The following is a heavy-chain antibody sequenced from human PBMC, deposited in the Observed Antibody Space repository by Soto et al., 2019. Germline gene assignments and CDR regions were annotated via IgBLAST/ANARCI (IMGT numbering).Heavy chain of an antibody. J-gene: IGHJ4*02. Sequence: PSETLSLTCTVSGGSISSGGYYWSWIRQHPGKGLEWIGYIYYSGSTYYNPSLKSRVTISVDTSKNQFSLKLSSVTAADTAVYYCASRLRPKEPRVGYFDYWGQGTLVTVSS. CDR1: GGSISSGGYY. CDR2: IYYSGST. CDR3: ASRLRPKEPRVGYFDY. V-gene: IGHV4-31*03. D-gene: IGHD5-12*01.